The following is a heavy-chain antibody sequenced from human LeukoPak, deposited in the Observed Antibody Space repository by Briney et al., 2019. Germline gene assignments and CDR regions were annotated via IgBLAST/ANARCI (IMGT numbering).Heavy chain of an antibody. J-gene: IGHJ3*02. V-gene: IGHV4-30-2*01. CDR2: IYHSGST. CDR1: GTSFSGYY. D-gene: IGHD3-10*01. Sequence: SETLSLTCAVSGTSFSGYYWSWIRQPPGKGLEWIGYIYHSGSTYYNPSLKSRVTISVDRSKNQFSLKLSSVTAADTAVYYCAREARDYYGSGSYYHDAFDIWGQGTMVTVSS. CDR3: AREARDYYGSGSYYHDAFDI.